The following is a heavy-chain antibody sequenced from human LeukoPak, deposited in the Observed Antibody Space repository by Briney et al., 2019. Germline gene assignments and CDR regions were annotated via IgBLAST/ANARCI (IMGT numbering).Heavy chain of an antibody. Sequence: GGSLRLSCAASGFTFSSYSMNWVRQAPGKGLEWVSYISSSSSTIYYADSVKGRFTISRDNAKNSLYLQMNSLRAEDTAVYYCARARYEYCSGGSCYSYYFDYWGQGALVTVSS. V-gene: IGHV3-48*01. CDR3: ARARYEYCSGGSCYSYYFDY. CDR2: ISSSSSTI. D-gene: IGHD2-15*01. CDR1: GFTFSSYS. J-gene: IGHJ4*02.